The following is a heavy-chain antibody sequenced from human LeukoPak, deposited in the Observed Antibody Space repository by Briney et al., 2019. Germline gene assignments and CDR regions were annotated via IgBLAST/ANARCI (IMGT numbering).Heavy chain of an antibody. CDR3: TAGCSSTTCYHWDNWFDP. Sequence: GGSLRLSCAASGFTFTNAWMSWVRQAPGKGLEWVGRIKSKTNGGTTDYAAPVKGRFTISRDDSKNTLYLQMNSLKPEDTAVYYCTAGCSSTTCYHWDNWFDPWGQGTLVTVSS. V-gene: IGHV3-15*01. D-gene: IGHD2-2*01. CDR2: IKSKTNGGTT. J-gene: IGHJ5*02. CDR1: GFTFTNAW.